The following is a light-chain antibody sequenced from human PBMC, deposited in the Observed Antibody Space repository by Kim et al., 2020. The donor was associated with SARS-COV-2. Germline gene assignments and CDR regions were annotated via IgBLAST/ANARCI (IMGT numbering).Light chain of an antibody. J-gene: IGLJ3*02. CDR2: EDH. V-gene: IGLV6-57*03. Sequence: GKTVTISCTRSSGSIASSYVQVVQQRPASAPTTVIYEDHHRPSGVPDRFSGSTDRSSNSASLTISGLEFEDEADYYCQSYDNTNWVLGGGTQLTVL. CDR3: QSYDNTNWV. CDR1: SGSIASSY.